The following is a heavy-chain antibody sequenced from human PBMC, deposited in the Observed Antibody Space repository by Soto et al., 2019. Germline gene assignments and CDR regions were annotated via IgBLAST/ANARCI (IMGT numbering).Heavy chain of an antibody. J-gene: IGHJ6*02. D-gene: IGHD1-1*01. CDR2: ISYDGSDK. Sequence: QVHLLESGGGVVLPGRSLRHSCAAPGFAFSVYAMHWVRQAPGKGLEWVSLISYDGSDKYYADSVKGRFTISRDNSKSTLYLQMSSLRADDTAVYFCARDRGRTDYYAMDVWGQGSTVTVSS. V-gene: IGHV3-30-3*01. CDR3: ARDRGRTDYYAMDV. CDR1: GFAFSVYA.